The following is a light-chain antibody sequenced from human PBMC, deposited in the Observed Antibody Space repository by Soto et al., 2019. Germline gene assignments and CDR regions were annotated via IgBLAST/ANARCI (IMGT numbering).Light chain of an antibody. Sequence: DIVMTQSPDSLAVSLGERATINCKSSQSVLSSSNNKNYLAWYQQKPGQPPKLLIYWASTRESGVPDRFSGSGSGTDFTLTISRLQAEDVAVYYCQQYFITPITFGQGTRLEIK. J-gene: IGKJ5*01. CDR1: QSVLSSSNNKNY. CDR2: WAS. CDR3: QQYFITPIT. V-gene: IGKV4-1*01.